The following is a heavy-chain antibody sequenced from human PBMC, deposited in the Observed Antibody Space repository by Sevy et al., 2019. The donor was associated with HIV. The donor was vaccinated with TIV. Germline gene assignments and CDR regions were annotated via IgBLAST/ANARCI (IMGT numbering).Heavy chain of an antibody. CDR2: IYYSGST. V-gene: IGHV4-39*01. D-gene: IGHD6-13*01. CDR3: ARHRNSLEMAAAGNWFDP. CDR1: GGSISSGTYY. Sequence: SKTLSLTCTVSGGSISSGTYYWGWIRRPPGKGLEWIGTIYYSGSTYYNSSLKSRVTISVDTSKNQFSLKPSPVTAADTAVYYCARHRNSLEMAAAGNWFDPWGQGTLVTVSS. J-gene: IGHJ5*02.